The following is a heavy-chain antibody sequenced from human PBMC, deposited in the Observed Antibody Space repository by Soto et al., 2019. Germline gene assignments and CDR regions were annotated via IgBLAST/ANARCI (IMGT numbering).Heavy chain of an antibody. V-gene: IGHV1-2*02. J-gene: IGHJ4*02. CDR3: ARGTSYDSSGSKFDY. CDR1: GYTFTDYY. Sequence: RASVKVSCKASGYTFTDYYMHWVRQAPGQGPEWMGWINPKSGATRYAQKFQGRVTITRDTSISTAYMDLSSLRSDDTAVYHCARGTSYDSSGSKFDYWGQGTLVTVSS. D-gene: IGHD3-22*01. CDR2: INPKSGAT.